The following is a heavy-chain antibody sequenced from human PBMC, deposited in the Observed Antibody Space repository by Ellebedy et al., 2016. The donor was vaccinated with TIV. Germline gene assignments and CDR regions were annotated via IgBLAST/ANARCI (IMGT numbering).Heavy chain of an antibody. CDR2: ISGSAGST. D-gene: IGHD7-27*01. CDR3: AKTSNWGSDRGYFDY. CDR1: GFTFSSYA. J-gene: IGHJ4*02. Sequence: GGSLRLSXAASGFTFSSYAMTWVRQAPGKGLEWVSAISGSAGSTYYADSVTGRFTISRDNSKNTLYLQMNSLRAEDTAVYYCAKTSNWGSDRGYFDYWGQGTLVTVSS. V-gene: IGHV3-23*01.